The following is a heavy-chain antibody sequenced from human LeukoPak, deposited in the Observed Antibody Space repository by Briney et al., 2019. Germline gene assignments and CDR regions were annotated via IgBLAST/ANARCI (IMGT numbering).Heavy chain of an antibody. V-gene: IGHV1-69*13. J-gene: IGHJ4*02. CDR2: IIPIFGTA. CDR1: GGTFSSYA. Sequence: GASVKVSCKASGGTFSSYAISWVRQAPGQGLEWMGGIIPIFGTANYAQKFQGRVTITADESTSTAYMELSSLRSEDTAVYYCARDCGSGSANFDYWGQGTLVTVSS. D-gene: IGHD3-10*01. CDR3: ARDCGSGSANFDY.